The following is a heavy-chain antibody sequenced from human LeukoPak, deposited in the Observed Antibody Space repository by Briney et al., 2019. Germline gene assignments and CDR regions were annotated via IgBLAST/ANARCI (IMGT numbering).Heavy chain of an antibody. Sequence: GASVKVSCKASGYTFTSYDINWVRQATGQGLEGMGWMNLNSVKTGYAQKFQGRVTMTRNTSISTAYMELSSLRSEDTAVYYCARKHGLLWFGELLPNYYYYGMDVWGQGTTVTVSS. CDR1: GYTFTSYD. J-gene: IGHJ6*02. V-gene: IGHV1-8*01. CDR3: ARKHGLLWFGELLPNYYYYGMDV. CDR2: MNLNSVKT. D-gene: IGHD3-10*01.